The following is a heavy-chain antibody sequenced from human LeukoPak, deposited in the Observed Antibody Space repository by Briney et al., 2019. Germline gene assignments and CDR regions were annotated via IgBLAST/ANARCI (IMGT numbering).Heavy chain of an antibody. Sequence: GASVKFSCKASGGTFSSYAISWVRQAPGQGLEWMGGIIPIFGTANYAQKFQGRVTITADESTSTAYMELSSLRSEDTAVYYCASREDCSSTSCYGGGDYWGQGTLVTVSS. D-gene: IGHD2-2*01. V-gene: IGHV1-69*13. CDR1: GGTFSSYA. CDR3: ASREDCSSTSCYGGGDY. CDR2: IIPIFGTA. J-gene: IGHJ4*02.